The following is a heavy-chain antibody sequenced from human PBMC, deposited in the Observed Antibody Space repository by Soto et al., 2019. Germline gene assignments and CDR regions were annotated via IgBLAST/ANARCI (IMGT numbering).Heavy chain of an antibody. Sequence: HPGGSLRLSCAASGFTFSNSWMHWVRQAPGKGLVWVSRINSDGRTTTHADSVQGRFTISRDNAKNTLYLQMNSLRAEDTAVYYCVRHTNSWYDYFDPWGQGTLVTVSS. V-gene: IGHV3-74*01. J-gene: IGHJ5*02. D-gene: IGHD6-13*01. CDR1: GFTFSNSW. CDR2: INSDGRTT. CDR3: VRHTNSWYDYFDP.